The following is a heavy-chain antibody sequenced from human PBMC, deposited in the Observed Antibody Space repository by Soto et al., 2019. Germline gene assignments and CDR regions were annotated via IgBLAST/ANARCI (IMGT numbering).Heavy chain of an antibody. Sequence: GGSLRLSCAASGLTFSSYAMSWVRQAPGKGLEWVSAISDSGCSTYYADSVKGRITISRDNSKNTLYLQMNSLRAEDTAVYCCSKLGVRLTNGVCYCFDYWGQGTPVTVSS. CDR2: ISDSGCST. CDR3: SKLGVRLTNGVCYCFDY. V-gene: IGHV3-23*01. J-gene: IGHJ4*02. CDR1: GLTFSSYA. D-gene: IGHD2-8*01.